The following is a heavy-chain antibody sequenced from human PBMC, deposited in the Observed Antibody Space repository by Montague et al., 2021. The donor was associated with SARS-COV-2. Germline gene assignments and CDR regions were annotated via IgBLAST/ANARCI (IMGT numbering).Heavy chain of an antibody. CDR1: GGSISSSSYY. CDR3: ARQGNIAVAGWGCYYYYGMDV. V-gene: IGHV4-39*01. D-gene: IGHD6-19*01. J-gene: IGHJ6*02. CDR2: IYYSGST. Sequence: SETLSLTCTVSGGSISSSSYYWGWIRQPPGKGLEWIGSIYYSGSTYYNPSLKSRVTISVDTSTNQFSLKLSSVTAADTAVYYCARQGNIAVAGWGCYYYYGMDVWGQGTTVTVSS.